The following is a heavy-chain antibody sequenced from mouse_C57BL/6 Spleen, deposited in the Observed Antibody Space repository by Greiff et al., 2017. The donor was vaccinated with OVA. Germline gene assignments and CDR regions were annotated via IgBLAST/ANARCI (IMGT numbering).Heavy chain of an antibody. CDR3: AKNSYDAMDY. CDR1: GFSLTSYG. J-gene: IGHJ4*01. Sequence: QVQLKESGPGLVQPSQTLSITCTVSGFSLTSYGVHWVRQSPGTGLEWLGVIWRGGSTDYNAAIMSRLSITKDNPKSQASFQMSSLQADDAAIYCCAKNSYDAMDYWGQGTSVTVSS. CDR2: IWRGGST. V-gene: IGHV2-5*01.